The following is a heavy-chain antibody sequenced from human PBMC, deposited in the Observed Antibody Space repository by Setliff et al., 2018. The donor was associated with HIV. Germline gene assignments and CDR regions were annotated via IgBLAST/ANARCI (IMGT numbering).Heavy chain of an antibody. CDR2: IRYDGSYR. CDR1: GFTFISYG. D-gene: IGHD6-13*01. V-gene: IGHV3-30*02. CDR3: AKDHATSSWFTALLDY. Sequence: GGSLRLSCAVSGFTFISYGMYWVRQGPGKGLEWVAFIRYDGSYRYYVDSVKGRFTISRDNSKNTMFLQMNSLRVEDTAIYYCAKDHATSSWFTALLDYWGQGALVTVSS. J-gene: IGHJ4*02.